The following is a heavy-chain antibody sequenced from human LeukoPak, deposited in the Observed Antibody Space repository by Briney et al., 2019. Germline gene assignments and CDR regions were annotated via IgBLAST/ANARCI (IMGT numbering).Heavy chain of an antibody. V-gene: IGHV1-18*01. CDR2: ISAYNGNT. D-gene: IGHD3-22*01. J-gene: IGHJ4*02. CDR1: GYTFTSYG. Sequence: GASVKVSCKASGYTFTSYGISWVRQAPGQGLEWMGWISAYNGNTNYAQKLQGRVTMTTDTSTNTAYMELRSLRSEDTAVYYCARAYDSSGYYYEGYWGQGTLVTVSS. CDR3: ARAYDSSGYYYEGY.